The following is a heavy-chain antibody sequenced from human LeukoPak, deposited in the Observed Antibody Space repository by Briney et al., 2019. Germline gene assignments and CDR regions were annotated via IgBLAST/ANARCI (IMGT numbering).Heavy chain of an antibody. CDR1: GYTFTSYG. Sequence: ASVKVSCKASGYTFTSYGISWVRQAPGQGPEWMGWISGYNAYTHYAQKFQGRVTMTTDTSTNTAYMELRSLRSDDTAVYYCARSATHRLAWTARSVWLPLDYWGQGTLVTVSS. CDR2: ISGYNAYT. CDR3: ARSATHRLAWTARSVWLPLDY. D-gene: IGHD5-18*01. V-gene: IGHV1-18*01. J-gene: IGHJ4*02.